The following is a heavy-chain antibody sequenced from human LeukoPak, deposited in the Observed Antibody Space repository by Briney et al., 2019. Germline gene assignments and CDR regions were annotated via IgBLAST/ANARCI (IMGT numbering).Heavy chain of an antibody. CDR3: ARRRTSGDFDY. CDR1: GFTFRSYW. J-gene: IGHJ4*02. V-gene: IGHV3-74*01. Sequence: GGSLRLSCAASGFTFRSYWMHWVRQAPGKGLVWVSRISSDGSSTDYADSVKGRFTISRDNAKNTLYLQMNSLRAEDTAVYYCARRRTSGDFDYRGQGTLVTVSS. CDR2: ISSDGSST. D-gene: IGHD2-2*01.